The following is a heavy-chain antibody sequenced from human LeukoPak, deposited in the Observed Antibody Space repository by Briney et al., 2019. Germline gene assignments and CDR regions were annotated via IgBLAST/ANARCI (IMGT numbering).Heavy chain of an antibody. J-gene: IGHJ3*02. CDR2: IIPIFGTA. Sequence: GASVKVSCKASGGTFSGYAISWVRQAPGQGLEWMGGIIPIFGTANYAQKFQGRVTITADESTSTAYMELSSLRSEDTAVYYCARGGDYYYDSSGDAFDIWGQGAMVTVSS. V-gene: IGHV1-69*13. CDR1: GGTFSGYA. CDR3: ARGGDYYYDSSGDAFDI. D-gene: IGHD3-22*01.